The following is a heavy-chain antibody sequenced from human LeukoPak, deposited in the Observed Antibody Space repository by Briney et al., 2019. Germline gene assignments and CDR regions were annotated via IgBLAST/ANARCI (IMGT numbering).Heavy chain of an antibody. CDR3: ARGGGSSGYYFDY. J-gene: IGHJ4*02. Sequence: SVKVSCKASGGTLSSYAISWVRQAPGQGLEWMGGIIPIFGTANYAQKFQGRVTITADESTSTAYMELSSLRSEDTAVYYCARGGGSSGYYFDYWGQGTLVTVSS. CDR1: GGTLSSYA. CDR2: IIPIFGTA. V-gene: IGHV1-69*13. D-gene: IGHD3-22*01.